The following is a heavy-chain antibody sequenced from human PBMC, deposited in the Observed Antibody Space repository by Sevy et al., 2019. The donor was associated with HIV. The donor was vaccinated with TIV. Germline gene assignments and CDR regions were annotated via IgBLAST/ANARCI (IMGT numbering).Heavy chain of an antibody. CDR3: ARGLNKIDY. D-gene: IGHD2-21*01. Sequence: GGSLRLSCAASGFTFSSYSMNWVRQAPGKGLEWVSYISSSSSTIYYADSVKGRFTISRDNAKNSLYLQMNNLRAEDTAVYYCARGLNKIDYWGQGTLVTVSS. CDR1: GFTFSSYS. V-gene: IGHV3-48*01. CDR2: ISSSSSTI. J-gene: IGHJ4*02.